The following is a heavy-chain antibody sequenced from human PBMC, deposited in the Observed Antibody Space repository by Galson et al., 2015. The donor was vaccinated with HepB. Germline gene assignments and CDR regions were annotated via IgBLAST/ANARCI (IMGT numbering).Heavy chain of an antibody. D-gene: IGHD2-2*01. V-gene: IGHV3-11*03. CDR3: ARYIVVVPAAARGESAFDI. CDR2: ISSSSSYT. J-gene: IGHJ3*02. CDR1: GFTFSDYY. Sequence: SLRLSCAASGFTFSDYYMSWLRQAPGKGLEWVSYISSSSSYTNYADSVKGRFTISRDNAKNSLYLQMNSLRAEDTAVYYCARYIVVVPAAARGESAFDIWGQGTMVTVSS.